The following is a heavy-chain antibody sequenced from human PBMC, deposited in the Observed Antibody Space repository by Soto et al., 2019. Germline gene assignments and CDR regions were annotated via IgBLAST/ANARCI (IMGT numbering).Heavy chain of an antibody. CDR2: ISGSGGST. V-gene: IGHV3-23*01. D-gene: IGHD3-22*01. J-gene: IGHJ4*02. CDR1: GATVSSDA. CDR3: AKASRGVVVIDY. Sequence: GGAQRVSSAASGATVSSDAMNWVRQDAGKGLEWVSAISGSGGSTYYADSVKGRFTISRDNSKNTLYLQMNSLRAEDTAVYYCAKASRGVVVIDYWGQGTPVTVSS.